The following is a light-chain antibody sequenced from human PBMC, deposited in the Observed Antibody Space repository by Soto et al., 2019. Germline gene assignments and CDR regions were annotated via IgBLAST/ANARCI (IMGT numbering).Light chain of an antibody. V-gene: IGKV3-15*01. CDR3: QQYNNWWT. J-gene: IGKJ1*01. CDR1: QSVSSSY. CDR2: GAS. Sequence: EIVLTQSPGTLSLSTGERATLSCRASQSVSSSYLAWYQQKPGQAPRLLIYGASTRATDIPARFRGSGSGTEFTLTIDSLQSEDFAVYYCQQYNNWWTFGQGTKVDIK.